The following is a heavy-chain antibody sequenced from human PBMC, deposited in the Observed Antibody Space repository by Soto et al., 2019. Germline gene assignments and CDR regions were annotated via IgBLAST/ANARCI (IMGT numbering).Heavy chain of an antibody. CDR1: GFTFSSYG. V-gene: IGHV3-33*01. Sequence: GGSLRLSCAASGFTFSSYGMHWVRQAPGKGLEWVAVIWYDGSNKYYADSVKGRFTISRDNSKNTLYLQMNSLRAEDTAVYYCARDHLLSYAPFDYWGQGTLVTVSS. CDR2: IWYDGSNK. D-gene: IGHD1-26*01. CDR3: ARDHLLSYAPFDY. J-gene: IGHJ4*02.